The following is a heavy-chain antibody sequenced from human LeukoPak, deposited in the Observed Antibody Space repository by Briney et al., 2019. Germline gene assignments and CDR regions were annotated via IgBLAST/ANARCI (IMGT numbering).Heavy chain of an antibody. Sequence: GGSLRLSCAASGFTFSTSWMSWVRQAPGKGLEWVATIKQDGSEKYYVDSAKGRFTIPRDNAKISLYLQMNSLRAEDTAVYYCARAAYTGSPTSFDYWGQGTLVTVSS. J-gene: IGHJ4*02. CDR2: IKQDGSEK. V-gene: IGHV3-7*04. CDR3: ARAAYTGSPTSFDY. D-gene: IGHD1-26*01. CDR1: GFTFSTSW.